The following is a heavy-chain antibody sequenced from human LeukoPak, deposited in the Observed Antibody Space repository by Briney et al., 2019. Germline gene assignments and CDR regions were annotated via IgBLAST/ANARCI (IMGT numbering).Heavy chain of an antibody. J-gene: IGHJ4*02. CDR3: ARGPDYGGNSL. V-gene: IGHV1-69*13. CDR1: GGTFSSYA. Sequence: GASVKVSCKASGGTFSSYAISWVRQAPGQGLEWMGGIIPIFGTANYAQKFQGRVTITADESTSTAYMELSSLSSEDTAVYYCARGPDYGGNSLWGQGTLVTVSS. D-gene: IGHD4-23*01. CDR2: IIPIFGTA.